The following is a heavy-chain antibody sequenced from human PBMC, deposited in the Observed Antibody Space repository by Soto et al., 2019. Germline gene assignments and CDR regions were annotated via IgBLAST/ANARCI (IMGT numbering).Heavy chain of an antibody. V-gene: IGHV3-73*02. CDR1: GFTFSGSA. D-gene: IGHD5-18*01. J-gene: IGHJ6*02. CDR3: TRPGYSYGSRIGYYYGMDV. Sequence: EVQLVESGGGLVQPGGSLKLSCAASGFTFSGSAMHWVRQASGKGLEWVGRIRSKANSYATAYAASVKGRFTISRDDSKNTAYLQMNSLKTEDTAVYYCTRPGYSYGSRIGYYYGMDVWGQGTTVTVSS. CDR2: IRSKANSYAT.